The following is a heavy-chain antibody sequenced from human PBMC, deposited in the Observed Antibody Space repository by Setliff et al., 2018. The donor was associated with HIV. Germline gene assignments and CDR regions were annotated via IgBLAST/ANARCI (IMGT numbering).Heavy chain of an antibody. CDR3: ATYADRESNRFDP. V-gene: IGHV4-39*01. CDR1: GGSISSGSYY. D-gene: IGHD3-10*01. CDR2: IYYSGST. J-gene: IGHJ5*02. Sequence: KPSETLSLTCTVPGGSISSGSYYWSWIRQPPGKGLEWMGSIYYSGSTYYNPSLKSRVAISVDTSKNQFSLQLSSVTAADTAVYYCATYADRESNRFDPWGQGSLVTVSS.